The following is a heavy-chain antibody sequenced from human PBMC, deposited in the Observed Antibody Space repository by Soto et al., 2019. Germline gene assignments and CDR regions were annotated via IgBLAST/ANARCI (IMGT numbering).Heavy chain of an antibody. CDR2: INSDGSDK. J-gene: IGHJ4*02. D-gene: IGHD2-21*02. V-gene: IGHV3-74*03. CDR3: ARGAVVTPDY. CDR1: GFTFNNYW. Sequence: EVQLVESGGGLVQPGGSLRLSCAASGFTFNNYWMHWVRQAPGKGPVWVSRINSDGSDKTYADSVKGRFTISRDSARNTVYLQMNSLRGEDTAMYYCARGAVVTPDYWGQGTLVTVSS.